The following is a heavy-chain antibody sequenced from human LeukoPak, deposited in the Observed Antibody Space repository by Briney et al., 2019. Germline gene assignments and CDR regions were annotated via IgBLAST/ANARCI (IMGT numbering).Heavy chain of an antibody. V-gene: IGHV3-30*02. CDR3: AKDLSDYGAALFDY. J-gene: IGHJ4*02. CDR2: IWYDGSDK. CDR1: GFTFSDYG. D-gene: IGHD4-17*01. Sequence: PGGSLRLSCEASGFTFSDYGMHWVRQAPGKGLEWVAVIWYDGSDKYYADSVKGRFTISRDNSKNTLYLQMNSLRAEDTAVYYCAKDLSDYGAALFDYWGQGTLVTVSS.